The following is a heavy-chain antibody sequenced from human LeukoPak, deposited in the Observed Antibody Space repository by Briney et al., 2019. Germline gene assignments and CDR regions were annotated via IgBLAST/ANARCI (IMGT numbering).Heavy chain of an antibody. CDR2: ISYDGSNK. D-gene: IGHD2-2*01. V-gene: IGHV3-30*18. Sequence: PGRSLRLSCAASGFTFSSHGMRWVRQAPGKGLEWVAVISYDGSNKYYADSVKGRFTISRDNSKNTLYLQMNSLRAEDTAVYYCAKLGYCSSTSCYGDAFDIWGQGTMVTVSS. CDR1: GFTFSSHG. J-gene: IGHJ3*02. CDR3: AKLGYCSSTSCYGDAFDI.